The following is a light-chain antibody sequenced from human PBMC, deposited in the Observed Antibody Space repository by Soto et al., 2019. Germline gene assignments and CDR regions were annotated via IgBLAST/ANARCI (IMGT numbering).Light chain of an antibody. J-gene: IGLJ1*01. Sequence: QSVLTQPPSVSAAPGQKVTISCSGSSSNIGNNYVSWFQQLPGTAPKLLIYDNHNRPSGIPDRFSGSKSGTSATLGITGLQTGDEADYYCGTWDNSLSAGVFGTGTKLTVL. V-gene: IGLV1-51*01. CDR2: DNH. CDR3: GTWDNSLSAGV. CDR1: SSNIGNNY.